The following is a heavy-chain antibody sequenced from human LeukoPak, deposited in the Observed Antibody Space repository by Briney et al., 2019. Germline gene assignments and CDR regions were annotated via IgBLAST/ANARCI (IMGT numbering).Heavy chain of an antibody. CDR3: ARDFMGGYYIGWFDP. D-gene: IGHD3-3*01. CDR2: IIPIFGTA. J-gene: IGHJ5*02. CDR1: GGTFSSNA. V-gene: IGHV1-69*05. Sequence: SVKVSCKASGGTFSSNAISWVRQAPGQGLERMGGIIPIFGTANYAQKFQSRVTITTDESTSTAYMELSSLRSEDTAVYYCARDFMGGYYIGWFDPWGQGTLVTVSS.